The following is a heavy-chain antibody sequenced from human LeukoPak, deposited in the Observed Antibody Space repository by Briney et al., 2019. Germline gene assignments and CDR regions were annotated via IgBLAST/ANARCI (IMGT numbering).Heavy chain of an antibody. J-gene: IGHJ4*02. V-gene: IGHV1-2*02. CDR1: GYTFTGFW. D-gene: IGHD4-17*01. CDR2: INPNNGGT. CDR3: ARSTVTTSPVDY. Sequence: ASVKVSCKASGYTFTGFWIHWVRQAPGQGFEWMGWINPNNGGTNYAQKFQGRVTMTRDTSTSTAYMELRSLRSDDTAVYYCARSTVTTSPVDYWGQGTLVTVSS.